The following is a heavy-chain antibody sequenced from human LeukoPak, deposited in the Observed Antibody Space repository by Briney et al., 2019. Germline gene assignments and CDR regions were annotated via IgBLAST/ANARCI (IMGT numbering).Heavy chain of an antibody. CDR1: GFTFSSYA. CDR3: ARADFDSGSYHYYFDY. CDR2: ISGSGGST. D-gene: IGHD3-10*01. V-gene: IGHV3-23*01. Sequence: GGSLRLSCAASGFTFSSYAMSWVRQAPGKGLEWVSAISGSGGSTYYADSVKGRFTISRDNSKNTLFLQMDSLRPEDTAVYYCARADFDSGSYHYYFDYWGQGTLVTVSS. J-gene: IGHJ4*02.